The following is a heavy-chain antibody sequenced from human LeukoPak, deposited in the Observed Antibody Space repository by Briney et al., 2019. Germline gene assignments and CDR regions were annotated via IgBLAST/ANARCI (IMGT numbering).Heavy chain of an antibody. CDR2: ISTYYGNT. CDR1: GYTFTNHG. Sequence: GASVKVSCKASGYTFTNHGISWVRQAPGQGLEWMGWISTYYGNTNYAQKLQGRVTMTTDTSTSTAFMELRSLRSDDTAVYYCARDEGYCTITTCYRNWFDPWGRGTLVTVSS. J-gene: IGHJ5*02. V-gene: IGHV1-18*01. D-gene: IGHD2-2*01. CDR3: ARDEGYCTITTCYRNWFDP.